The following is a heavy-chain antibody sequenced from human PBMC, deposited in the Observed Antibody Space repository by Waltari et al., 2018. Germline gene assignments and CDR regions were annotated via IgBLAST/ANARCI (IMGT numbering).Heavy chain of an antibody. CDR2: IYPADAAT. J-gene: IGHJ6*02. Sequence: EVQLVQSGAEVKTPGDSLKISCKGSEYSFPRYWIGWVRQMPGKGLEWMGIIYPADAATRYSPYFQGQVTISVDKSISTAYLQWSSLKASDTAMYYCARMGYSGYDYVDVWGQGTTVTVSS. CDR1: EYSFPRYW. CDR3: ARMGYSGYDYVDV. V-gene: IGHV5-51*01. D-gene: IGHD5-12*01.